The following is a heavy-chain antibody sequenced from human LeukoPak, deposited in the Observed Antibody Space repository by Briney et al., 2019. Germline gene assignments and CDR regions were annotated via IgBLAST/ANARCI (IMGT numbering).Heavy chain of an antibody. CDR1: RFTFRSYP. Sequence: PGGSLRLSCAAPRFTFRSYPMHWVRQAPGKGLEWVAVISTDGSDKHYRDSVKGRFTISRDNSKNTLYLQMNSLRAEDTAVYYCVRDSAVAAADYYFDYWGQGTLVTVSP. D-gene: IGHD2-15*01. V-gene: IGHV3-30-3*01. CDR3: VRDSAVAAADYYFDY. CDR2: ISTDGSDK. J-gene: IGHJ4*02.